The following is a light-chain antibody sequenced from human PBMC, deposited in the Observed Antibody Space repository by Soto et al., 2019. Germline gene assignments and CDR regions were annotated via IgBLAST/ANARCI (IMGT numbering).Light chain of an antibody. J-gene: IGKJ3*01. CDR2: EAS. CDR3: QKYNRAQFT. V-gene: IGKV1-27*01. Sequence: DIQMTQSPSSLSASVGDRVTITCRASQGISNFVAWYQQIPGKVPQLLISEASTLQSGVSSRFSGSGSGTDFTLTINNLQPEDVGTYYCQKYNRAQFTFGPGTKVGIK. CDR1: QGISNF.